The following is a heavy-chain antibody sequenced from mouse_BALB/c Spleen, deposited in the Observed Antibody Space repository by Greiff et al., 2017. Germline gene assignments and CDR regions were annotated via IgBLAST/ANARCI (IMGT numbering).Heavy chain of an antibody. CDR2: ISYSGST. CDR1: GYSITSDYA. Sequence: EVQLQESGPGLVKPSQSLSLTCTVTGYSITSDYAWNWIRQFPGNKLEWMGYISYSGSTSYNPSLKSRISITRDTSKNQFFLQLNSVTTEDTATYYCARRQTAAWFAYWGQGTLVTVSA. V-gene: IGHV3-2*02. CDR3: ARRQTAAWFAY. D-gene: IGHD4-1*01. J-gene: IGHJ3*01.